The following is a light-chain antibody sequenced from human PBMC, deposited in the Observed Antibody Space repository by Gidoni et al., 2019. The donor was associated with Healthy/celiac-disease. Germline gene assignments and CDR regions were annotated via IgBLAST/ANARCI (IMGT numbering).Light chain of an antibody. Sequence: DIVLTQSPGTLSLSPGERATLSCRASQSVSSSYLAWYQQKPGQAPRLLIYGASSRATGIPDRFSGSGSGTDFTLTISRLEHEEFAVYYCQQYGSSPWTFGQGTKVEIK. V-gene: IGKV3-20*01. CDR1: QSVSSSY. J-gene: IGKJ1*01. CDR2: GAS. CDR3: QQYGSSPWT.